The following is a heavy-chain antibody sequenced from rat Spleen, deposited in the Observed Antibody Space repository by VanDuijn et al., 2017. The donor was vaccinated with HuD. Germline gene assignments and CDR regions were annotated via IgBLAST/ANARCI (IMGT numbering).Heavy chain of an antibody. CDR1: GFTYSNYV. D-gene: IGHD1-11*01. CDR3: ARRHYGYTDYFDY. CDR2: ISTGGGNT. V-gene: IGHV5-25*01. Sequence: EVQLVESGGGLVQPGRSLKLSCAASGFTYSNYVMAWVRQAPTKGLEWVASISTGGGNTYYRDSVKGRFTISRDNAKSTLYLQMDSLGSEDTATYYCARRHYGYTDYFDYWGQGVMVTVSS. J-gene: IGHJ2*01.